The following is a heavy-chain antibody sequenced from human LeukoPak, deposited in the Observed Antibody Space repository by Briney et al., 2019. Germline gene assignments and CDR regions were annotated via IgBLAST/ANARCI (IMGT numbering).Heavy chain of an antibody. CDR2: IKHDGSDK. Sequence: GGSLRLSCAASGFTFSNYWMDWVRQAPGKGLEWVAMIKHDGSDKYYVDSVKGRFTVSKDNAKNSLYLQMNSLRAEDTAVYYCVKERLLWFGELRGLDAFDIWGQGTMVTVSS. CDR1: GFTFSNYW. V-gene: IGHV3-7*05. CDR3: VKERLLWFGELRGLDAFDI. J-gene: IGHJ3*02. D-gene: IGHD3-10*01.